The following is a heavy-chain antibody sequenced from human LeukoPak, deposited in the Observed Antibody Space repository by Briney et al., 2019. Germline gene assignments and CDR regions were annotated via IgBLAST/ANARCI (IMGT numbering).Heavy chain of an antibody. CDR3: ARVEVGAANRQWYGMDV. CDR1: GGSSSSYY. V-gene: IGHV4-59*01. J-gene: IGHJ6*02. Sequence: SETLTLTCTISGGSSSSYYWSWIRQPPGKVLEWIGYVNYRGNTNYNPSLKSRVTISIDTSKSLFSLKLNSVTAADTAVYYCARVEVGAANRQWYGMDVWGQGTTVTVSS. D-gene: IGHD2-15*01. CDR2: VNYRGNT.